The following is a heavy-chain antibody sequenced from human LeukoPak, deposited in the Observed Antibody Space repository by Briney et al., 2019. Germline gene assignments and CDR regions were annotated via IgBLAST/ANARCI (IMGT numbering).Heavy chain of an antibody. CDR1: GGSISSFY. J-gene: IGHJ4*02. D-gene: IGHD1-1*01. CDR2: IYSSGNT. Sequence: SETLSLTCTGSGGSISSFYWSWIRQPPGKGLEWIGYIYSSGNTKYNPSLKSRVTMSVDTSKNQFSLKVSSVTAADTAVYFCAREGTTGWAFWGQGTLVTVSS. CDR3: AREGTTGWAF. V-gene: IGHV4-59*01.